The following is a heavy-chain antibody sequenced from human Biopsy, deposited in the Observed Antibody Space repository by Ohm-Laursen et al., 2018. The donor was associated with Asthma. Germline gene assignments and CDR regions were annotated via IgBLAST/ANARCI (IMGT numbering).Heavy chain of an antibody. CDR2: ISYDGSNK. V-gene: IGHV3-30-3*01. J-gene: IGHJ4*02. CDR3: AKESRRDGYNRRNYYFDY. CDR1: GFTFSSYA. D-gene: IGHD5-24*01. Sequence: SLRLSCAASGFTFSSYAMHWVRQAPGKGLEWVAVISYDGSNKYYADSVKGRFTISRDNSKNTLYLQMNSLRAEDTAVYYCAKESRRDGYNRRNYYFDYWGQGTLVTVSS.